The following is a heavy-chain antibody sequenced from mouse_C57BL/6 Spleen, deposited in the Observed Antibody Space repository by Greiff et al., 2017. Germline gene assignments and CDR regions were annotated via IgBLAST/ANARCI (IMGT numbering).Heavy chain of an antibody. CDR2: IYPSDSET. D-gene: IGHD1-1*01. CDR3: ARSSYYGSSYGYIDY. V-gene: IGHV1-61*01. CDR1: GYTFTSYW. Sequence: QVQLQQPGAELVRPGSSVKLSCKASGYTFTSYWMDWVKQRPGQGLEWIGNIYPSDSETHYNQKFKDKATLTVDKSSSTAYMQLSSLTSEDSAVYYCARSSYYGSSYGYIDYWGQGTTLTVSS. J-gene: IGHJ2*01.